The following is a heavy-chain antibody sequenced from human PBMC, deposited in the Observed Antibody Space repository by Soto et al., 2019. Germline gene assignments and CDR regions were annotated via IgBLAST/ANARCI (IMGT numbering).Heavy chain of an antibody. J-gene: IGHJ2*01. D-gene: IGHD2-15*01. Sequence: PSETLSLTCTVSGGSISSYYWSWIRQPPGKGLEWIGYIYYSDSTNYNPSLESRVTISPDTSKNQFSLKVRSVTAADTAVYYCARGRDDFNGWYLDFWGHGTLVTVSS. CDR3: ARGRDDFNGWYLDF. CDR2: IYYSDST. V-gene: IGHV4-59*01. CDR1: GGSISSYY.